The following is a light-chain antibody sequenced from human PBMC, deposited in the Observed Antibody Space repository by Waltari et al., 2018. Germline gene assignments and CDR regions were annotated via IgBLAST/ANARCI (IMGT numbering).Light chain of an antibody. V-gene: IGLV1-36*01. Sequence: QSVLTQPPSVSEAPRQRVPISCSGSRSNIGNNAVNWYLQVPGKAPKLLIYYDDLLPSGVSDRFSGSRSGTSASLAISGLQSEDEGDYYCATWDNTLSGWVFGGGTRLTVL. CDR1: RSNIGNNA. CDR2: YDD. J-gene: IGLJ3*02. CDR3: ATWDNTLSGWV.